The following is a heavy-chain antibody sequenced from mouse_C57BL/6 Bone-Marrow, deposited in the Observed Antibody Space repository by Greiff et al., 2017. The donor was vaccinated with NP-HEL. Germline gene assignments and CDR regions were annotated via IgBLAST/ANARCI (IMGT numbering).Heavy chain of an antibody. V-gene: IGHV1-82*01. CDR1: GFAFSSSW. J-gene: IGHJ1*03. CDR3: ARGGYGLLLSDV. CDR2: IYPGDGDT. Sequence: VQLQQSGPELVKPGASVKISCKASGFAFSSSWMNWVKQRPGKGLEWIGRIYPGDGDTNYNGKFKGKATLTADTSSSTAYMQLSSLTSEDSAVYFGARGGYGLLLSDVGGTGTTVTVSA. D-gene: IGHD2-14*01.